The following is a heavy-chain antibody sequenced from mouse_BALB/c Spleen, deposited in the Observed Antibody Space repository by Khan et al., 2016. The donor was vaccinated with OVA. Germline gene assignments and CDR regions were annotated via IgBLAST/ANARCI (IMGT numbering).Heavy chain of an antibody. Sequence: VQLQQPGAELVKPGASVKLSCTASGFNIKDTYLHWVKQRPDQGLEWIGRIAPANGNTQYDPKFQGKATITSDTSSNTSYLQLNSLTSEDTAVYYCSRPSYDPRDFEVWGAGTTVTVSS. CDR1: GFNIKDTY. V-gene: IGHV14-3*02. D-gene: IGHD2-3*01. J-gene: IGHJ1*01. CDR2: IAPANGNT. CDR3: SRPSYDPRDFEV.